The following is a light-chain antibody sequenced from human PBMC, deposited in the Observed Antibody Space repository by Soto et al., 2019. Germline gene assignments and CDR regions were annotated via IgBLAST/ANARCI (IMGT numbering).Light chain of an antibody. CDR1: QIVSSSY. J-gene: IGKJ2*01. Sequence: EIVLTQSPGTLYLSPGERATLYCRASQIVSSSYLAWYQQKPGKAPRLLIYGASSRATAIPDRFSGSGSGTEFTRTISRLEPEDFAVYYCQKYGSSPYTFGQGTKRAIK. V-gene: IGKV3-20*01. CDR3: QKYGSSPYT. CDR2: GAS.